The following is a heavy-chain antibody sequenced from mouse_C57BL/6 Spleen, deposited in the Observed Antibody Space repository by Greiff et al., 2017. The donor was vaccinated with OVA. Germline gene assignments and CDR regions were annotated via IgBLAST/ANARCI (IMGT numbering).Heavy chain of an antibody. CDR2: IYPGDGDT. CDR1: GYAFSSSW. D-gene: IGHD2-3*01. V-gene: IGHV1-82*01. J-gene: IGHJ4*01. CDR3: AREEVDGYPYYAMDY. Sequence: QVQLQQSGPELVKPGASVKISCKASGYAFSSSWMNWVKQRPGKGLEWIGRIYPGDGDTNYNGKFKGKATLTADKSSSTAYMQLSSLTSEDSAVYFCAREEVDGYPYYAMDYWGQGTSVTVSS.